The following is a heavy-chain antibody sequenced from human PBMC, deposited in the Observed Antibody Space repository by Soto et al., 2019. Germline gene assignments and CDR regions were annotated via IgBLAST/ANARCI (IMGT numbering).Heavy chain of an antibody. V-gene: IGHV3-23*01. D-gene: IGHD6-19*01. Sequence: PGGSLRLSCAASGFTFSSYAMGWVRQAPGKGLEWVSVIDYSGGTTYYADSVKGRFTISRDNSKSTLYLQMNSLRPEDTAVYYCAKDATGTSGWYHFDNWGQGALVTVSS. CDR3: AKDATGTSGWYHFDN. CDR2: IDYSGGTT. J-gene: IGHJ4*02. CDR1: GFTFSSYA.